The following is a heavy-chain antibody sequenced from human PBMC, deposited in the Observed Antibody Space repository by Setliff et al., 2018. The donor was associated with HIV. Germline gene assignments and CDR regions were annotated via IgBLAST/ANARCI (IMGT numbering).Heavy chain of an antibody. J-gene: IGHJ5*02. CDR1: GYTFTCYY. Sequence: ASVKVSCKASGYTFTCYYVHFVRQAPGQGPEWMEIINPNGGSTNYAQKFEGRVAMTADTSTNNVHMYLSSLRSEDTAIYYCARGGPGSSFGYDWFDPWGQGTPVTVSS. CDR3: ARGGPGSSFGYDWFDP. V-gene: IGHV1-46*01. CDR2: INPNGGST. D-gene: IGHD2-2*03.